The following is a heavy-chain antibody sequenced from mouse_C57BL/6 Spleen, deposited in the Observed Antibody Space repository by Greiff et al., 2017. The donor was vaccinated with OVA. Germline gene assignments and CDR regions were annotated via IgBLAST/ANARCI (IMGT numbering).Heavy chain of an antibody. D-gene: IGHD1-2*01. CDR3: AREDSTAPLYWYFDV. J-gene: IGHJ1*03. CDR1: GFTFSDYY. Sequence: EVKVEESEGGLVQPGSSMKLSCTASGFTFSDYYMAWVRQVPEKGLEWVANINYDGSSTYYLDSLKSRFIISRDNAKNILYLQMSSLKSEDTATYYCAREDSTAPLYWYFDVWGTGTTVTVSS. V-gene: IGHV5-16*01. CDR2: INYDGSST.